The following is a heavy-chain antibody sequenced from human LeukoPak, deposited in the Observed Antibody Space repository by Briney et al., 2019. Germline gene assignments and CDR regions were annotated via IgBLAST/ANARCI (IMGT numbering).Heavy chain of an antibody. D-gene: IGHD3-22*01. Sequence: GGSLRLSCSASGFTFDEYTMHWVRQPPGKALEWVSLLSWDGVTTHSAASVKGRFTISRDNAKNSLYLQMNSLRAEDTAVYYCARAHYYDSSGFDYWGQGTLVTVSS. V-gene: IGHV3-43*01. J-gene: IGHJ4*02. CDR3: ARAHYYDSSGFDY. CDR2: LSWDGVTT. CDR1: GFTFDEYT.